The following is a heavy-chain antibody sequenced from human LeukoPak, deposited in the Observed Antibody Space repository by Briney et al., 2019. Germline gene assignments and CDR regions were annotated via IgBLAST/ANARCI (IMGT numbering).Heavy chain of an antibody. J-gene: IGHJ4*02. V-gene: IGHV3-15*01. CDR1: GFTFSNAW. CDR3: TTAPRYDSSGYQGFDY. Sequence: GGSLRLSCAASGFTFSNAWMNWVGQAPGKGLEWVGRIKTKTDGGTSDYAAPVKGRFTISRDDSKNTLYLQMNSLKTEDTAVYYCTTAPRYDSSGYQGFDYWGQGTLVTVSS. D-gene: IGHD3-22*01. CDR2: IKTKTDGGTS.